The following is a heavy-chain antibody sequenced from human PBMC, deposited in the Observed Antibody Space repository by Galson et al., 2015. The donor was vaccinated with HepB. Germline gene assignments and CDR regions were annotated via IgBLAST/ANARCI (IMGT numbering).Heavy chain of an antibody. Sequence: SLRLSCAASGFIFSAYDMHWVRQVTGKGLEWVSAVGTASDTYYSDSVRGRFTISRENAKNSLYLQMNSLRAGDTAVYYCVRGSSPYWGQGTLVTVSS. CDR1: GFIFSAYD. CDR3: VRGSSPY. V-gene: IGHV3-13*04. J-gene: IGHJ4*02. D-gene: IGHD6-19*01. CDR2: VGTASDT.